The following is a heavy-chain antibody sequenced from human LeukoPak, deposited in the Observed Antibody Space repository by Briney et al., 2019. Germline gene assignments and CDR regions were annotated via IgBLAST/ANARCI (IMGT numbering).Heavy chain of an antibody. CDR3: ARGGEMATITPWFDP. J-gene: IGHJ5*02. Sequence: SSETLSLTCTVSGYSISSGYYWGWIRQPPGKGLEWIGSIYHSGSTYYNPSLKSRVTISVDTSKNQFSLKLSAVTAAATAVYYCARGGEMATITPWFDPWGQGTLVTVSS. CDR1: GYSISSGYY. D-gene: IGHD5-24*01. CDR2: IYHSGST. V-gene: IGHV4-38-2*02.